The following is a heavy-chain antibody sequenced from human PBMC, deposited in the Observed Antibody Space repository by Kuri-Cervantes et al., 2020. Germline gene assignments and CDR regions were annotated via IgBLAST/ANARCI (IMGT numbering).Heavy chain of an antibody. CDR1: GFTFSSYG. Sequence: GGSLRLSCAASGFTFSSYGMHWVRQAPGKGLEWVAVISYDGSNKYYADSVKGRFTISRDNAKNSLYLQMNSLRAEDTAVYYCAREGYYYDGYGMDVWGQGTTVTVSS. D-gene: IGHD3-22*01. V-gene: IGHV3-30*03. J-gene: IGHJ6*02. CDR2: ISYDGSNK. CDR3: AREGYYYDGYGMDV.